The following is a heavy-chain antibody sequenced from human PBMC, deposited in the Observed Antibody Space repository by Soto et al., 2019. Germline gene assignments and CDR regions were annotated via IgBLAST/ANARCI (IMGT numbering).Heavy chain of an antibody. CDR3: ARDQRRDYDFWSGYSQGFDY. J-gene: IGHJ4*02. CDR2: INAANGNT. CDR1: GYTFTLYA. D-gene: IGHD3-3*01. V-gene: IGHV1-3*01. Sequence: QVHLVQSEAEVKKPGASVKISCKASGYTFTLYAMHWVRQAPGQRLEWMGWINAANGNTKSSQKFQGRVTFTRDTSASTGYMELSTLNSADTAVYYCARDQRRDYDFWSGYSQGFDYWGQGTPVTVSS.